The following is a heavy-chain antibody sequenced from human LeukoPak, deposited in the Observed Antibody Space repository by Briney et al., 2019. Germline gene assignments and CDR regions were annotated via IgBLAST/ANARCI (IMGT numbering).Heavy chain of an antibody. D-gene: IGHD3-22*01. J-gene: IGHJ4*02. CDR3: VKFRSYYDSSGYMGTDY. V-gene: IGHV3-23*01. CDR2: ISASGGST. Sequence: GGSLRLSCAVSGFTFSSYAMSWVRRAPGKGLEWVSGISASGGSTDYADSVKGRFSISRDTSKNTLYLQMDSLRAEDTAVYYCVKFRSYYDSSGYMGTDYWGQGTLVTVSS. CDR1: GFTFSSYA.